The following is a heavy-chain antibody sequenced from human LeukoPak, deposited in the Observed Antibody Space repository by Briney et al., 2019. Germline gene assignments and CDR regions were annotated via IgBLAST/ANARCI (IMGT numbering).Heavy chain of an antibody. J-gene: IGHJ3*02. D-gene: IGHD3-10*01. V-gene: IGHV3-9*03. CDR2: IGWVSGYT. Sequence: PGGSLRLSCAASGFTFDDYAMHWVRQAPGKGLEWVSGIGWVSGYTVHADSVNGRFTISRDNAKNSLYLQMNSLRPEDMALYFCARGPHSSTYYGSGTFDIWGQGTRVTVSS. CDR1: GFTFDDYA. CDR3: ARGPHSSTYYGSGTFDI.